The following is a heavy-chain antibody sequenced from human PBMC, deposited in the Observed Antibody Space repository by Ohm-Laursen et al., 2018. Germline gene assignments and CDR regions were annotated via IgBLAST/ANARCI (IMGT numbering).Heavy chain of an antibody. Sequence: GTLSLTCTVSGGSISSYYWSWIRQPPGKGLEWIGYIYYSGSTNYNPSLKSRVTISVDTSKNQFSLKLSSVTAADTAVYYCARAHYYEYYFDYWGQGTLVTVSS. V-gene: IGHV4-59*01. J-gene: IGHJ4*02. CDR3: ARAHYYEYYFDY. CDR2: IYYSGST. D-gene: IGHD3-3*01. CDR1: GGSISSYY.